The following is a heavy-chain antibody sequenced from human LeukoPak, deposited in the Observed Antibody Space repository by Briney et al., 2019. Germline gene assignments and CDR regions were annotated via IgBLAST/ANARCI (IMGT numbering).Heavy chain of an antibody. CDR3: ARLGYDILTGSTGPPY. CDR1: GYTFTSYY. V-gene: IGHV1-46*03. J-gene: IGHJ4*02. Sequence: GASVKVSCRASGYTFTSYYMQWVRQAPGQGLEWVGIINPSGGSTSYGQKFQGRVTMTRDTSTSTVYMELSSLRSEDTAVYYCARLGYDILTGSTGPPYWGQGTLVTVSS. D-gene: IGHD3-9*01. CDR2: INPSGGST.